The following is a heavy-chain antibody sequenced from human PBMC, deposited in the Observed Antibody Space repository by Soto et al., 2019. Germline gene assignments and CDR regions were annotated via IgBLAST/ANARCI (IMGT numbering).Heavy chain of an antibody. CDR1: GFTFSSYS. Sequence: LRLSCAASGFTFSSYSMNWVRQAPGKGLEWVSSISSSSSYIYYADSVKGRFTISRDNSKNTLYLQMNSLRAEDTAVYYCAKDEEGRSSGWYDYWGQGTLVTVS. CDR2: ISSSSSYI. V-gene: IGHV3-21*04. CDR3: AKDEEGRSSGWYDY. J-gene: IGHJ4*02. D-gene: IGHD6-19*01.